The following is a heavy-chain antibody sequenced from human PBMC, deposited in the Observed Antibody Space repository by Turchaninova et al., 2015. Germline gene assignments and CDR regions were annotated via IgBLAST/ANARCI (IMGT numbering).Heavy chain of an antibody. CDR2: IVPSDPYP. CDR1: GSSFTSYW. CDR3: ARQDSGSYGGRDV. Sequence: EVQLVQSGAEVKKPGESLRISCKGSGSSFTSYWISWVRQMPGKGLGCMGKIVPSDPYPNYSPSFQRHVTTPADKSRSTAYLQGSSLKASDTAMYYCARQDSGSYGGRDVWGQGTTVTVSS. J-gene: IGHJ6*02. V-gene: IGHV5-10-1*03. D-gene: IGHD1-26*01.